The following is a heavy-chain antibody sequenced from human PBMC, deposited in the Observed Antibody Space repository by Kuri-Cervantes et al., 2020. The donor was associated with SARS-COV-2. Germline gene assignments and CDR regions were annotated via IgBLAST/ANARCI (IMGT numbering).Heavy chain of an antibody. CDR3: AGLGYCSGGSCYYYYYGMDV. D-gene: IGHD2-15*01. J-gene: IGHJ6*02. Sequence: SVKVSCKASGGTFSSYAISRVRQAPGQGLEWMGGIIPIFGTANYAQKFQGRVTITADESTSTAYMELSSLRSEDTAVYYCAGLGYCSGGSCYYYYYGMDVWGQGTTVTVSS. CDR1: GGTFSSYA. CDR2: IIPIFGTA. V-gene: IGHV1-69*13.